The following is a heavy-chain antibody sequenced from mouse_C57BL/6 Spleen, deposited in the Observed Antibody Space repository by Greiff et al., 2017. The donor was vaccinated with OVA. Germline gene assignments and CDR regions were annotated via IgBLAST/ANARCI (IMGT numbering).Heavy chain of an antibody. Sequence: QVQLQQPGAELVKPGASVKLSCKASGYTFTSYWMHWVKQRPGQGLEWIGMIHPNSGSTNYNAKFKSKATLTVDKSSSTAYMQLSSLTSEDSAVYYCARRDSYAMDYWGQGTSVTVSS. CDR1: GYTFTSYW. CDR3: ARRDSYAMDY. CDR2: IHPNSGST. J-gene: IGHJ4*01. V-gene: IGHV1-64*01. D-gene: IGHD3-3*01.